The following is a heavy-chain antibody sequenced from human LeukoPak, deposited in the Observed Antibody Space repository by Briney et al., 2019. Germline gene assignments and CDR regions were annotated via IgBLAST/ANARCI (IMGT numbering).Heavy chain of an antibody. CDR3: AKAGDSSGYYQFDY. CDR2: ISWDGGST. V-gene: IGHV3-43D*03. D-gene: IGHD3-22*01. Sequence: GGSLRLSCAASGFTFDDYAVHWVRQAPGKGLEWVSLISWDGGSTYYADSVKGRFTISRDNSKNSLYLQMNSLRAEDTALYYCAKAGDSSGYYQFDYWGQGTLVTVSS. CDR1: GFTFDDYA. J-gene: IGHJ4*02.